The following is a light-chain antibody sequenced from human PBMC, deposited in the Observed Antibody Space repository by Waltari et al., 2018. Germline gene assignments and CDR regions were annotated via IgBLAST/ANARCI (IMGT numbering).Light chain of an antibody. CDR3: CSYAGSYVV. CDR2: PVS. CDR1: SSHVGGYTY. V-gene: IGLV2-11*01. J-gene: IGLJ2*01. Sequence: QSALTQPRSVSGSPGQSVPISCTASSSHVGGYTYVSWYQQHPGKAPKLMLYPVSKRPSGVPDRFSGSKSGNTASLTISGLQAEDEADYYCCSYAGSYVVFGGGTKLTVL.